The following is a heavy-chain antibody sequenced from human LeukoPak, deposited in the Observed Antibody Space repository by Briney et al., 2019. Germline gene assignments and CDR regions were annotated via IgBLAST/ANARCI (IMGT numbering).Heavy chain of an antibody. D-gene: IGHD6-13*01. Sequence: PSETLSLTCTVSGGSISSYYWSWIRQPPGKGLEWIGYIYYSGSTNYDPSLKSRVTISVDTSKNQFSLKLSSVTAADTAVYYCARARYSSSWACDYWGQGTLVTVSS. J-gene: IGHJ4*02. CDR3: ARARYSSSWACDY. CDR1: GGSISSYY. V-gene: IGHV4-59*01. CDR2: IYYSGST.